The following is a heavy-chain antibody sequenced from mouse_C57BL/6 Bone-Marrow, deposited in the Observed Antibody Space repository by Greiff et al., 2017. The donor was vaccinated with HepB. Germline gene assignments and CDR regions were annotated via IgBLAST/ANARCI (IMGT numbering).Heavy chain of an antibody. V-gene: IGHV5-6*01. J-gene: IGHJ3*01. CDR2: ISSGGSYT. CDR3: ARPGGFAY. CDR1: GFTFSSYG. Sequence: VQLQQSGGDLVKPGGSLKLSCAASGFTFSSYGMSWVRQTPDKRLEWVATISSGGSYTYYPDSVKGRFTISRDNAKNTLYLQMSSLKSEDTAMYYCARPGGFAYWGQGTLVTVSA.